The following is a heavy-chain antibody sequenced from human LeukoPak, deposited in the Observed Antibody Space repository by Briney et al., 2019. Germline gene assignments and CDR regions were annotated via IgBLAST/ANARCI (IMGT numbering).Heavy chain of an antibody. CDR1: GFTVSSNY. J-gene: IGHJ4*02. V-gene: IGHV3-23*01. Sequence: PGGSLRLSCAASGFTVSSNYMSWVRQAPGKGLEWVSAISGSGGSTHYADSVKGRFTISRDNSKNTLYLQMNSLRAEDTAVYYCAKDPRGVTHLDYWGQGTLVTVSS. CDR3: AKDPRGVTHLDY. D-gene: IGHD3-10*01. CDR2: ISGSGGST.